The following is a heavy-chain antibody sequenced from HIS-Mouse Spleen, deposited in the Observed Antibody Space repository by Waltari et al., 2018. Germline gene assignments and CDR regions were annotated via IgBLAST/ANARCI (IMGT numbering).Heavy chain of an antibody. CDR3: AKDKHHAFDY. J-gene: IGHJ4*02. V-gene: IGHV3-30*18. CDR2: ISYDGSNK. Sequence: QVHLVESGWGVVQAGGSTRLSCTACGFPFSSYGMHWARQAPGKGLEWVAVISYDGSNKSYADSVKGRFTISRDNSKNTLYLQMNSLRAEDTAVYYCAKDKHHAFDYWGQGTLVTVSS. CDR1: GFPFSSYG.